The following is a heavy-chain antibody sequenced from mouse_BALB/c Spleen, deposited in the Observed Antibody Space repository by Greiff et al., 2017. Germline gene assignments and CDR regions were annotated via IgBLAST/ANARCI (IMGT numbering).Heavy chain of an antibody. CDR3: AREAPYGSSWSYAMDY. D-gene: IGHD1-1*01. J-gene: IGHJ4*01. Sequence: VQLQESGPGLVAPSQSLSITCTVSGFSLTGYGVNWVRQPPGKGLEWLGMIWGDGSTDYNSALKSRLSISKDNSKSQVFLKMNSLQTDDTARYYCAREAPYGSSWSYAMDYWGQGTSVTVSS. CDR2: IWGDGST. CDR1: GFSLTGYG. V-gene: IGHV2-6-7*01.